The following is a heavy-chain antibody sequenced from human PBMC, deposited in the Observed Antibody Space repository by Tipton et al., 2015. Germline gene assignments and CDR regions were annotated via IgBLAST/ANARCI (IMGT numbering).Heavy chain of an antibody. Sequence: TLSLTCAVSGYSISSGYYWGWIRQPPGKGLEWIGNIYHSGSTYYNPSLKSRVTISVDTSKNQFSLKLTSVTAADTAVYYCACQDYDSLTRDYQTVDSWGQGTLVTVSS. CDR1: GYSISSGYY. CDR2: IYHSGST. V-gene: IGHV4-38-2*01. D-gene: IGHD3-9*01. CDR3: ACQDYDSLTRDYQTVDS. J-gene: IGHJ4*02.